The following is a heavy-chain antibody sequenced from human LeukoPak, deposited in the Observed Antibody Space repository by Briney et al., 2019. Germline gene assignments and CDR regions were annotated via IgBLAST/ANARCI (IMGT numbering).Heavy chain of an antibody. CDR1: GFTFSTYR. V-gene: IGHV3-48*04. J-gene: IGHJ6*03. CDR2: ISSGGDIM. CDR3: ARVGPWVNPDYYYYYMDV. Sequence: GGSLRLSCAASGFTFSTYRMSWVRQAPGKGLQWVSYISSGGDIMHYADSVKGRFTSSRDNAKNSLYLQMNSLRAEDTAVYYCARVGPWVNPDYYYYYMDVWGKGTTVTVSS. D-gene: IGHD1-14*01.